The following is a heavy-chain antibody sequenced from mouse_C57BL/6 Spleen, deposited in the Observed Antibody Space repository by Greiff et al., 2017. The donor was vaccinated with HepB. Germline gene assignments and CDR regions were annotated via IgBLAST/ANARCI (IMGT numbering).Heavy chain of an antibody. CDR3: ARPRGDYGSSYAMDY. V-gene: IGHV5-17*01. D-gene: IGHD1-1*01. CDR2: ISSGSSTI. CDR1: GFTFSDYG. Sequence: DVMLVESGGGLVKPGGSLKLSCAASGFTFSDYGMHWVRQAPEKGLEWVAYISSGSSTIYYADTVKGRFTISRDNAKNTLFLQMTSLRSEDTAMYYCARPRGDYGSSYAMDYWGQGTSVTVSS. J-gene: IGHJ4*01.